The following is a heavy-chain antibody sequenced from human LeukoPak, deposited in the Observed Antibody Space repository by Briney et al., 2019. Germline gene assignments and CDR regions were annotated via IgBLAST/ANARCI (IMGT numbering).Heavy chain of an antibody. V-gene: IGHV1-3*01. CDR1: GYTFTDYV. D-gene: IGHD3-22*01. CDR2: INAGNGNT. J-gene: IGHJ4*02. Sequence: ASVTVSCKASGYTFTDYVMHWVRQAPGQRLEWMGWINAGNGNTKYSQSFQVRVTISRDTSASTAYMELSSLRSEDTAVYYCARGRRDDVYRDYYDSEKDYWGQGTLVTVSS. CDR3: ARGRRDDVYRDYYDSEKDY.